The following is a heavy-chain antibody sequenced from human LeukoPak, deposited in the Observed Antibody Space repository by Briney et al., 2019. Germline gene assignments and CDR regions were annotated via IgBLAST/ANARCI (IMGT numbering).Heavy chain of an antibody. J-gene: IGHJ6*02. CDR3: ARDRTVVGTYYYYGMDV. D-gene: IGHD4-23*01. V-gene: IGHV4-4*07. CDR2: FYTSGST. Sequence: SETLSLTCTVSGVSISSYYWSWIRQPAGKGLEWIGRFYTSGSTNYNPSPKSRVTMSVDTSKNQFSLKLKSVTAADTAVYYCARDRTVVGTYYYYGMDVWGQGTTVTVSS. CDR1: GVSISSYY.